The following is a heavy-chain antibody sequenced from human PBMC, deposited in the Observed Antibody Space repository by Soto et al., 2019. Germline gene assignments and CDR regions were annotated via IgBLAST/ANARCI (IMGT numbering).Heavy chain of an antibody. D-gene: IGHD6-13*01. Sequence: ESGGGVVQPGRSLRLSCAASGFTFSSYAMHWVRQAPGKGLEWVAVISYDGSNKYYADSVKGRFTISRDNSKNTLYLQMNSLRAEDTAVYYCARDVSIAAAGTLLYWGQGTLVTVSS. J-gene: IGHJ4*02. CDR1: GFTFSSYA. V-gene: IGHV3-30-3*01. CDR2: ISYDGSNK. CDR3: ARDVSIAAAGTLLY.